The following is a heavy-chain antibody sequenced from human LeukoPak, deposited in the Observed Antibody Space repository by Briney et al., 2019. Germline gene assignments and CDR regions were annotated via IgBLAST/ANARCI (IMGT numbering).Heavy chain of an antibody. CDR1: GASVSITTYY. J-gene: IGHJ6*02. V-gene: IGHV4-39*01. CDR2: IYFSGST. CDR3: ANLGYYNYGMDV. Sequence: SEPLSLTCTVSGASVSITTYYWGWIRQPPGKGLEWIGTIYFSGSTYYNPSLKRRVTISVDTSKNQFSLTMSSVTAADTAVYYCANLGYYNYGMDVWGQGTTVTVSS.